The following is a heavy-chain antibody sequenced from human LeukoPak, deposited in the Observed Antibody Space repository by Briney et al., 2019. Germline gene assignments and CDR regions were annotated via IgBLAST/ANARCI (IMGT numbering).Heavy chain of an antibody. CDR3: ARRGVVTAADTFDI. D-gene: IGHD2-21*02. Sequence: GESLKISCKGSGYIFTSYWIGWVRQMPGKGLEWMGIIYPRDSDTRYSPSFQGQVTISADKSITTAYLQWSSLKASDTAMYYCARRGVVTAADTFDIWGQGTMVTVSS. CDR2: IYPRDSDT. V-gene: IGHV5-51*01. J-gene: IGHJ3*02. CDR1: GYIFTSYW.